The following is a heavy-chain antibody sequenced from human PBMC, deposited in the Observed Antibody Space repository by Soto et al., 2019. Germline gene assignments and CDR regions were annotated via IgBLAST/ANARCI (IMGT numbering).Heavy chain of an antibody. CDR1: GYTFTSYG. CDR3: AREVDYYHRSGHDDAFDI. Sequence: ASVKVSCKASGYTFTSYGISWVRQAPGQGLEWMGRISAYNGNTNYAQKLQGRVTMTTDTSTSTAYMELRSLRSDDTAVYYCAREVDYYHRSGHDDAFDIRGQGTMVTLS. D-gene: IGHD3-22*01. V-gene: IGHV1-18*01. CDR2: ISAYNGNT. J-gene: IGHJ3*02.